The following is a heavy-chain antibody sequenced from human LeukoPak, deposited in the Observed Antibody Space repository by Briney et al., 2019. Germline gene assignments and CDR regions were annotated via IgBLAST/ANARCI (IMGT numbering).Heavy chain of an antibody. CDR2: IYHSGIT. Sequence: NSSETLSLTCAVYGGSFSGYYWSWIRQPPGKGLEWIAIIYHSGITYYNPSLKSRVTISVDTSKNQFSLNLSSVTAADTAVYYCARETRNYYDSSAYYSIDYWGQGTLVTVSS. D-gene: IGHD3-22*01. J-gene: IGHJ4*02. CDR1: GGSFSGYY. V-gene: IGHV4-34*01. CDR3: ARETRNYYDSSAYYSIDY.